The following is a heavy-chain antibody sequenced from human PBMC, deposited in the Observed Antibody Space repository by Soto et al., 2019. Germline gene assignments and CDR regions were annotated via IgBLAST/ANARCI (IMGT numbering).Heavy chain of an antibody. V-gene: IGHV1-18*04. D-gene: IGHD3-10*01. Sequence: QVQLVQSGAEVKKPGASVKVSCKASGYTFRSFGVIWVRQAPGQGPEWMGWISGYNGKTKLAQNMQARVYMTTDTSTNKAYMELRSIRPDDTAVYYCARDKMIDDFGLGSFDFWGQGTAVTVSS. CDR2: ISGYNGKT. J-gene: IGHJ4*02. CDR3: ARDKMIDDFGLGSFDF. CDR1: GYTFRSFG.